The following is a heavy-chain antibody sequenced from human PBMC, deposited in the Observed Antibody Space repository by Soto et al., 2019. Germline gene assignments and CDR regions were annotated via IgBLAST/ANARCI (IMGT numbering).Heavy chain of an antibody. D-gene: IGHD3-16*02. Sequence: SETLSLTCTVSGGSVSSGSYYCSWIRQPPGKGLEWIGYIHYSGSANYSPSLKRRVTISIDTSKNQFSLNLRSVTAADPAVYYGAKLYYYDFLWWVYRSPYSFDYCGEGPLVTVS. CDR3: AKLYYYDFLWWVYRSPYSFDY. V-gene: IGHV4-61*01. CDR2: IHYSGSA. J-gene: IGHJ4*02. CDR1: GGSVSSGSYY.